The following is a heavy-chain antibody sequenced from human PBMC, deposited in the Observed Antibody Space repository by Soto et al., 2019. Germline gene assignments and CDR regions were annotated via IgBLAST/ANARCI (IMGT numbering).Heavy chain of an antibody. J-gene: IGHJ5*02. CDR2: ISGYNGNT. CDR3: AREISSDWANWFDP. D-gene: IGHD6-19*01. V-gene: IGHV1-18*04. CDR1: GYTFHSYG. Sequence: QVQLVQSGAEVKKPGASVKVACKASGYTFHSYGISWVRQAPGQGLEWMGTISGYNGNTNYAQKLQGRVTMTTDTSTSTAYMELRSLSSDDTALYYCAREISSDWANWFDPWGQGTLVTVSS.